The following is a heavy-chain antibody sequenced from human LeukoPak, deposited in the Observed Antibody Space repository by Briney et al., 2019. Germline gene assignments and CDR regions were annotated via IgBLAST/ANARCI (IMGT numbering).Heavy chain of an antibody. CDR3: AKDGYCSTTSCSQLEDWFDP. V-gene: IGHV3-23*01. CDR2: ISASGNST. CDR1: GFTFSNYA. D-gene: IGHD2-2*01. Sequence: SGGSLRLSCAASGFTFSNYAMIWVRQAPGKGLEWVSVISASGNSTNYADSVKGRFTISRDNSKNTLYLQMNSLGAEDTAVYYCAKDGYCSTTSCSQLEDWFDPWGQGTLVTVSS. J-gene: IGHJ5*02.